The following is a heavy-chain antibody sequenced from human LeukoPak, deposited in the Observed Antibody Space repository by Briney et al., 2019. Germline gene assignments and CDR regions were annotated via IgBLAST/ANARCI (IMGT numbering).Heavy chain of an antibody. CDR2: ISYDGSNK. V-gene: IGHV3-30*18. CDR3: AKLIAAAGNFDY. CDR1: RFTVSTYH. Sequence: TLRLSCAASRFTVSTYHMHRLRQAPGKGREGGAVISYDGSNKYYADSVKGRFTISRDNSKNTLYLQMNSLRAEDTAVYYCAKLIAAAGNFDYWGQGTLVTVSS. J-gene: IGHJ4*02. D-gene: IGHD6-13*01.